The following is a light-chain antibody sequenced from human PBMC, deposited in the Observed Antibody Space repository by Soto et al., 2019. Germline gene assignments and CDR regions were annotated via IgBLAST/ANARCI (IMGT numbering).Light chain of an antibody. V-gene: IGLV2-14*01. Sequence: QSVLTQPASVSGSPGQSITISCTGTSSDVDGYNAVSWYQQHPGRAPKLMIYDVSNRPSGISNRFSGSKSGSTASLTISGLQAEDDADYYCSSYTRSGVYVFGAGTKVTVL. CDR3: SSYTRSGVYV. CDR2: DVS. CDR1: SSDVDGYNA. J-gene: IGLJ1*01.